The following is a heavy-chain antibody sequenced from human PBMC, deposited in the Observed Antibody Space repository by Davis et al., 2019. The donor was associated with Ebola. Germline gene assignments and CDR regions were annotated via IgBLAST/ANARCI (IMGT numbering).Heavy chain of an antibody. D-gene: IGHD3-10*01. CDR2: INPNSGGT. CDR1: GYTFTGYY. Sequence: ASVKVSCKASGYTFTGYYIHWVRQAPGQGLEWMGRINPNSGGTNFAQKFQGRVTMTRDTSISTAYMELISLRSNDPAVYYRARVRSWVGGGDSSVPWGQGTLVTVSS. J-gene: IGHJ5*02. V-gene: IGHV1-2*06. CDR3: ARVRSWVGGGDSSVP.